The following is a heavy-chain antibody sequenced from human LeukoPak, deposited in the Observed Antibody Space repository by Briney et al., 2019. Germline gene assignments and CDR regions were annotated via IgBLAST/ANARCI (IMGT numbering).Heavy chain of an antibody. Sequence: GESLKISCKGSGYSFTNYWIGWVRQMPRKGLEWMGIIYPGDSDTRYSPSFQGQVTISAEKSISTAYLQWSSLKASDTALYYCASRKKGMASAGGDYWGQGTLVTVSS. CDR2: IYPGDSDT. V-gene: IGHV5-51*03. J-gene: IGHJ4*02. D-gene: IGHD5-24*01. CDR1: GYSFTNYW. CDR3: ASRKKGMASAGGDY.